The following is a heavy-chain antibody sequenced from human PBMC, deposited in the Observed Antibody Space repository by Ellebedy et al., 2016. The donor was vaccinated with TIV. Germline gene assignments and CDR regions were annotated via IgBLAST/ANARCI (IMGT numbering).Heavy chain of an antibody. CDR1: GGTFSSYG. D-gene: IGHD3-16*02. V-gene: IGHV1-69*04. Sequence: AASVKVSCKASGGTFSSYGISWARQAPGQGLEWMGRIIPILGIPNYAQKFQGRVTITRDTSASTAYMDLSSLGSEDTAVYYCARGDYYDYVWGSYREWGAFDIWGQGTMVTVSS. CDR3: ARGDYYDYVWGSYREWGAFDI. CDR2: IIPILGIP. J-gene: IGHJ3*02.